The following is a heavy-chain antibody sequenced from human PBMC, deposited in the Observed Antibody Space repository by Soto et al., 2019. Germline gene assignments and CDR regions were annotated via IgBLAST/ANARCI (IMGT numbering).Heavy chain of an antibody. Sequence: QVRLVESGGGVVQPGRSLRLSCTASGFSFSSYAMYWFRQPPGKGLEWVAVISKDGMNKNYADSVKGRVTVSRDNANYSLDLQLNSLRVEDTAMYYCARDMYSSDYFVKWFEPWVQGTLVTVSS. CDR3: ARDMYSSDYFVKWFEP. CDR1: GFSFSSYA. D-gene: IGHD6-19*01. V-gene: IGHV3-30*04. CDR2: ISKDGMNK. J-gene: IGHJ5*02.